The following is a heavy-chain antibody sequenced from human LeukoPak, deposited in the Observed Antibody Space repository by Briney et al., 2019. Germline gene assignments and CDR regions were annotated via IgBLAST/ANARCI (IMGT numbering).Heavy chain of an antibody. V-gene: IGHV1-2*02. CDR2: INPNSGGT. CDR3: ARDYYDSSGYGSFDY. J-gene: IGHJ4*02. CDR1: GYTFTAYS. Sequence: ASVKVSCTASGYTFTAYSMHWVRQAPGQGLEWMGWINPNSGGTNYAQKFQGRVTMTRDTSISTAYMELSRLRSDDTAVFYCARDYYDSSGYGSFDYWGQGTLVTVSS. D-gene: IGHD3-22*01.